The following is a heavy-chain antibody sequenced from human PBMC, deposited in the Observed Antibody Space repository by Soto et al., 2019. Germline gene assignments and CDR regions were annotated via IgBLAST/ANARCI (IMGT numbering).Heavy chain of an antibody. CDR2: FRYGGRT. CDR1: GGSVTRTSFY. J-gene: IGHJ5*02. Sequence: SETLSLTSTGSGGSVTRTSFYCSWIRRTPGKGLECIGYFRYGGRTNYRPSLMNRVNISVDTSRNHFSFLLSSVTAADTALYLCVRDRAFSYAYDLWGQGTLVTVSA. CDR3: VRDRAFSYAYDL. V-gene: IGHV4-61*01. D-gene: IGHD3-16*01.